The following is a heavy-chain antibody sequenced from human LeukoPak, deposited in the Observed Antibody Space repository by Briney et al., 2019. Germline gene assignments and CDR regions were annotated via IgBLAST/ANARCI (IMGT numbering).Heavy chain of an antibody. J-gene: IGHJ4*02. V-gene: IGHV3-9*01. CDR2: ISWNSGSI. Sequence: GGSLRLSCAASGFTFDDYAMHWVRQAPGKGLEWVSGISWNSGSIGYADSVKGRFTISRDNAKNSLYLQMNSLRAEDTAVYYCARESQRAAAYWGQGTLVTVSS. CDR1: GFTFDDYA. D-gene: IGHD6-13*01. CDR3: ARESQRAAAY.